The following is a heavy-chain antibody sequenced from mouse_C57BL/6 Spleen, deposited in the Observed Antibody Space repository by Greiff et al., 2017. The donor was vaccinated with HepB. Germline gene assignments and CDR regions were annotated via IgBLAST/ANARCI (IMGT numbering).Heavy chain of an antibody. CDR3: ARDYYGSDWFAY. CDR2: ISYDGSN. D-gene: IGHD1-1*01. J-gene: IGHJ3*01. CDR1: GYSITSGYY. V-gene: IGHV3-6*01. Sequence: EVKVEESGPGLVKPSQSLSLTCSVTGYSITSGYYWNWIRQFPGNKLEWMGYISYDGSNNYNPSLKNRISITRDTSKNQFFLKLNSVTTEDTATYYCARDYYGSDWFAYWGQGTLVTVSA.